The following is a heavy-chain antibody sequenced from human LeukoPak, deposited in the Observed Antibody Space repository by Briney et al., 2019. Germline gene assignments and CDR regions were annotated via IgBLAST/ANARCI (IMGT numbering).Heavy chain of an antibody. CDR2: IKQDGSEK. Sequence: GGSLRLSCAASGFTFSSYWMSWVRQAPGKGLEWVANIKQDGSEKYYVDSVKGRFTISRDNAKNSLYLQMNSLRAEDTAVYYCARDGDLILTGYYPYWGQGTLVTVSS. D-gene: IGHD3-9*01. CDR3: ARDGDLILTGYYPY. V-gene: IGHV3-7*01. J-gene: IGHJ4*02. CDR1: GFTFSSYW.